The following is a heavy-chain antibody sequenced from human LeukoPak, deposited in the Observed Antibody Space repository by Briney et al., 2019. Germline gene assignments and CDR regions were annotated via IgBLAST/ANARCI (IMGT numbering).Heavy chain of an antibody. J-gene: IGHJ5*02. CDR2: IYDSGST. CDR3: ARRVVVVAATLIDP. V-gene: IGHV4-31*03. D-gene: IGHD2-15*01. Sequence: SETLSLTCTVSGGSISSGGYYWSWIRQHPGKGLEWIGYIYDSGSTYYNPSLKSRVTISVDTSKNQFSLKLSSVTAADTAVYYWARRVVVVAATLIDPWGQGTLVTVSS. CDR1: GGSISSGGYY.